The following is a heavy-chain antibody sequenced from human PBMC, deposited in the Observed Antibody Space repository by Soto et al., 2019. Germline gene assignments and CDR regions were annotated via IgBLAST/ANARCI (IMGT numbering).Heavy chain of an antibody. CDR2: IYYSGST. V-gene: IGHV4-39*01. J-gene: IGHJ4*02. Sequence: QLQLQESGPGLVKPSETLSLTCTVSGGSISSSSYYWGWIRQPPGKGLEWIGSIYYSGSTYYNPSLKRRVTISVDTSKNQFSLKLSSVTAADTAVYYCARGYSSGWYPFDYWGQGTLVTVSS. CDR3: ARGYSSGWYPFDY. D-gene: IGHD6-19*01. CDR1: GGSISSSSYY.